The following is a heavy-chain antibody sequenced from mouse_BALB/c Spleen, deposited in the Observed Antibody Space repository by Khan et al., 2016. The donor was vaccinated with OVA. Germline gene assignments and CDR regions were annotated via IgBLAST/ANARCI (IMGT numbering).Heavy chain of an antibody. V-gene: IGHV1-7*01. J-gene: IGHJ3*01. Sequence: VQLVESGAELAKPGASVKMSCKASGYTFTTYWMHWVKQRPGQGLEWIGYIDPSTGYTEYNQKFKDKATLTTDKSSSTAYMQLSSLTSEDSAVYYCERRGLYGIGAYWGKGTLGNGSA. CDR1: GYTFTTYW. CDR2: IDPSTGYT. D-gene: IGHD2-1*01. CDR3: ERRGLYGIGAY.